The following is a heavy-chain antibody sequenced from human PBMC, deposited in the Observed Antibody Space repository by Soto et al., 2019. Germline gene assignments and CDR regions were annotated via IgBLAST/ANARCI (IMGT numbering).Heavy chain of an antibody. CDR1: GFSFTSYA. D-gene: IGHD1-26*01. V-gene: IGHV3-23*01. Sequence: PWVSLRLSCAASGFSFTSYALSWVRQAPGKGLEWVSTISGSDGKTYYADSVKGRFSISRDTSKTTLYLQMNSLRVEDTAVYYCARWSFLDYWGQGTRVTVSS. J-gene: IGHJ4*02. CDR3: ARWSFLDY. CDR2: ISGSDGKT.